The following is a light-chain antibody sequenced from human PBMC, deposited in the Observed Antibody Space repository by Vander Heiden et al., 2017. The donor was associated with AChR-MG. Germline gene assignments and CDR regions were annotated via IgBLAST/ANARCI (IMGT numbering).Light chain of an antibody. Sequence: QSALTQPASVSGSPGQSITISCTGTSSDVGGYNYVSWYQQHPGKAPNLMIYDVSKRPSGVSNRFSCSKSGNTDSLTISGLQAEDEADYDCSSYTSSSTLQVVFGGGTKLTVL. CDR2: DVS. J-gene: IGLJ2*01. CDR1: SSDVGGYNY. V-gene: IGLV2-14*01. CDR3: SSYTSSSTLQVV.